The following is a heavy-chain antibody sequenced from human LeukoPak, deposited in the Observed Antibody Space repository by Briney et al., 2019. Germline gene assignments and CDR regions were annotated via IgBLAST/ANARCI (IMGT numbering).Heavy chain of an antibody. CDR3: ARETFSGYYYSLDY. Sequence: GGSLRLSCAASGFTVSSNYMSWVRQAPGKGLEWVSVIYSGGSTYYADSVKGRFTISRDNSKNTLYLQMNSLRAEDTAVYYCARETFSGYYYSLDYWGQGTLVTVSS. CDR1: GFTVSSNY. D-gene: IGHD3-22*01. V-gene: IGHV3-66*02. CDR2: IYSGGST. J-gene: IGHJ4*02.